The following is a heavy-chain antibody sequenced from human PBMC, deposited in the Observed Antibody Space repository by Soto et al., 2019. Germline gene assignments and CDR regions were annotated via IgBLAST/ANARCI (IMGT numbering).Heavy chain of an antibody. Sequence: PGESLKISCMGSGYSFTSYWIGWVRQMPGKGLEWMGIIYPGDSDTRYSPSFQGQVTISADKSISTAYLQWSSLKASDTAMYYCAGGGVRGVITRTRDYYGMDVWGQGTTVTVSS. CDR1: GYSFTSYW. V-gene: IGHV5-51*01. J-gene: IGHJ6*02. CDR2: IYPGDSDT. CDR3: AGGGVRGVITRTRDYYGMDV. D-gene: IGHD3-10*01.